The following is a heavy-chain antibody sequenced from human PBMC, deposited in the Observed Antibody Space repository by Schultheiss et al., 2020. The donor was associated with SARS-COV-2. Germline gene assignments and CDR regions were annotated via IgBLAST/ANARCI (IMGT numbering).Heavy chain of an antibody. V-gene: IGHV3-74*01. Sequence: GGSLRLSCAASGLTFSSYSMNWVRQAPGKGLEWVSRTNSDGSTTSYADSVKGRFTISRDNAKNTLYLQMNSLRAEDTAVYYCARDRLERPSLWFGESHPYYFDYWGQGTLVTVSS. CDR3: ARDRLERPSLWFGESHPYYFDY. CDR1: GLTFSSYS. J-gene: IGHJ4*01. D-gene: IGHD3-10*01. CDR2: TNSDGSTT.